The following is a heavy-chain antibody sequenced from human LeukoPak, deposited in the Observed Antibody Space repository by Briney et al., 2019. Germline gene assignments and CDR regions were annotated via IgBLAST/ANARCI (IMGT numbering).Heavy chain of an antibody. J-gene: IGHJ4*02. D-gene: IGHD5-18*01. CDR1: GFTFSSYA. CDR2: ISSNGGST. V-gene: IGHV3-64*01. Sequence: GGSLRLSCAASGFTFSSYAMHWVRQAPGKGLEYVSAISSNGGSTYYANSVKGRFTISRDNSKNTLYLQMGSLRAEDMAVYYCAREYGDTATVDYWGQGTLVTVSS. CDR3: AREYGDTATVDY.